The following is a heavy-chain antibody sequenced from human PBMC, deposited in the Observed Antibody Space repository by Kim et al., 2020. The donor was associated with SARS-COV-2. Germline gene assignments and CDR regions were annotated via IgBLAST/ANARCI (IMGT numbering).Heavy chain of an antibody. Sequence: SETLSLTCAVYGGSFSGYYWSWIRQPPGKGLEWIGEINHSRSTNYNPSLKSRVTISVDTSKNQFSLKLSSVTAADTAVYYCARRIGPFSSRIDYWGQGTLVTVTS. J-gene: IGHJ4*02. CDR1: GGSFSGYY. D-gene: IGHD6-13*01. V-gene: IGHV4-34*01. CDR2: INHSRST. CDR3: ARRIGPFSSRIDY.